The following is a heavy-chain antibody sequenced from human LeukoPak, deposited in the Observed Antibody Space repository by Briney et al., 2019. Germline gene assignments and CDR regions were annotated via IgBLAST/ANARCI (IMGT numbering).Heavy chain of an antibody. CDR2: INHSGST. J-gene: IGHJ1*01. Sequence: SETLSLTCAVYGGSFSGYYWSWVRQPPGKGLEWIGEINHSGSTNYNPSLKSRVTISVDTSKNQFSLKLSSVTAADTAVYYCARPTTVTTHYFQHWGQGTLVTVSS. V-gene: IGHV4-34*01. D-gene: IGHD4-17*01. CDR3: ARPTTVTTHYFQH. CDR1: GGSFSGYY.